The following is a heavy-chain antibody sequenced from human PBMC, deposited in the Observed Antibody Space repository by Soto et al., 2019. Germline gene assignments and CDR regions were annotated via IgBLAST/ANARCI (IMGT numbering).Heavy chain of an antibody. D-gene: IGHD3-3*01. CDR1: GYPVTGYY. Sequence: QLHLVQSGAVVKKPGASVTVSCSASGYPVTGYYMHWVRQAPGRGLGWLGVVNPATGAAKYRQTSQGRGTMTRAPSTSTGSMELRGLTSGDTAVFYGARGGGVGVAGSAAFDMWGQGTLVTVSS. CDR3: ARGGGVGVAGSAAFDM. CDR2: VNPATGAA. J-gene: IGHJ3*02. V-gene: IGHV1-2*02.